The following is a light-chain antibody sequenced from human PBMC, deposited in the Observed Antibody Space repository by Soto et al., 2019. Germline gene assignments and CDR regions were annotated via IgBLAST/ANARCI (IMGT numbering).Light chain of an antibody. J-gene: IGLJ1*01. CDR3: CSYVGRNTYV. CDR2: DVS. Sequence: QSVLTQPRSASGSPGQSITISCPGTSSDVGGYNYVSWYQQHPAKAPKLIIFDVSKRPSGVPSRFSGSKSGNTASLTISGLRAEDEADYYCCSYVGRNTYVFGTGTKVTVL. V-gene: IGLV2-11*01. CDR1: SSDVGGYNY.